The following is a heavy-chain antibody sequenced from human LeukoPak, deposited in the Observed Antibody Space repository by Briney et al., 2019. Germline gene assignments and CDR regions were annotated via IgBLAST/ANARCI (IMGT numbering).Heavy chain of an antibody. V-gene: IGHV3-72*01. CDR2: IRNKAKSYTT. Sequence: GGSLRLSCAASGFTFSSYSMNWVRQAPGKGLEWVGRIRNKAKSYTTEYAASVKGRFSISRDDSKNSLSLQMNSLKTEDTAVYYCTIAARAAQPFDHWGQGTLVTVSS. CDR3: TIAARAAQPFDH. J-gene: IGHJ4*02. CDR1: GFTFSSYS.